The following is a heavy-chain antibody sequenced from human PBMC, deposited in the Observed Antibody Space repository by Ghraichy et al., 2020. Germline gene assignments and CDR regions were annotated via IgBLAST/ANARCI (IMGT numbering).Heavy chain of an antibody. Sequence: SETLSLTCNVSGGSISSSNYYWGWIRQPPGKGLEWIGIIYYSGTTYYNPSLKSRVTISVDTSKNQFSLKLSSVTAADTAVYFCASRNYLYYFDYWGQGTLVTVSS. J-gene: IGHJ4*02. CDR2: IYYSGTT. CDR1: GGSISSSNYY. CDR3: ASRNYLYYFDY. D-gene: IGHD4-11*01. V-gene: IGHV4-39*01.